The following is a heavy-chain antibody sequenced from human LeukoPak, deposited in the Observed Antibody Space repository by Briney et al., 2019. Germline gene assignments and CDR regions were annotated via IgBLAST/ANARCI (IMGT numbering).Heavy chain of an antibody. D-gene: IGHD1-26*01. Sequence: PGGSLRLSCAASGFTFSSYAMSWVRQAPGKGLEWVSAISGSGGSTYYADSVKGRFTISRDNSKNTLYLQMNSLRAGDTAVYYCAKSLVRWELLSWFDPWGQGTLVTVSS. CDR2: ISGSGGST. V-gene: IGHV3-23*01. CDR1: GFTFSSYA. CDR3: AKSLVRWELLSWFDP. J-gene: IGHJ5*02.